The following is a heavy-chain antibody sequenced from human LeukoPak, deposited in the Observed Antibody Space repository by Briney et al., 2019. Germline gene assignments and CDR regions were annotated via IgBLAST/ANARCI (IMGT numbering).Heavy chain of an antibody. V-gene: IGHV3-53*01. CDR2: IYSGGST. D-gene: IGHD3-10*01. J-gene: IGHJ4*02. CDR3: ARVGVPFDY. Sequence: GGSPRLSWAASGFTVSSNYMSWVRQAPGKGLEWVSVIYSGGSTFYADSVKGRFTISRDNSKDTLYLQMNSLGAEDTAVYYCARVGVPFDYWGQGTLVTVSS. CDR1: GFTVSSNY.